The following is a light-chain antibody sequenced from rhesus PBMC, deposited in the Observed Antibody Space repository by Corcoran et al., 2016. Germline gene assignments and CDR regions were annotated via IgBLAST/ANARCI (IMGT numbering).Light chain of an antibody. CDR3: QQDYSWPLT. CDR1: QSVSSS. J-gene: IGKJ4*01. CDR2: GAS. Sequence: EIVMTQSPATLSLSPGERATLSCRASQSVSSSLAWYQQKPGQAPKLLRYGASSRATGIPDRFSGSGSGTEFTLTISSLEPEDVGVYYCQQDYSWPLTFGGGTKVELK. V-gene: IGKV3-42*01.